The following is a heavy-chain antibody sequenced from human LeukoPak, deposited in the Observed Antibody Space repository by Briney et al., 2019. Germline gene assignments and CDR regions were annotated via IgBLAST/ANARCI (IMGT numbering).Heavy chain of an antibody. CDR2: ISYDGSNK. CDR1: GFNFRAYW. V-gene: IGHV3-30*12. CDR3: ARGPMIVPFH. D-gene: IGHD3-22*01. Sequence: GGSLRLSCTTSGFNFRAYWMGWVRQAPGKGLEWVAVISYDGSNKYYADSVKGRFTISRDNSKNTLYLQMNSLRAEDTAVYYCARGPMIVPFHWGQGTLVTVSS. J-gene: IGHJ4*02.